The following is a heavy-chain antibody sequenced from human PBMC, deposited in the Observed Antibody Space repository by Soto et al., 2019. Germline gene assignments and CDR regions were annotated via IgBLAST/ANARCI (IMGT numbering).Heavy chain of an antibody. CDR2: INHSGST. Sequence: SETLSLTCAVYGGSFSGYYWSWIRQPPGKGLEWIGEINHSGSTNYNPSLKSRVTISVDTSKNQFSLKLSSVTAADTAVYYCARSAEDATTTIFGVVNSGGVWFDPWGQGTLVTVSS. CDR1: GGSFSGYY. D-gene: IGHD3-3*01. J-gene: IGHJ5*02. V-gene: IGHV4-34*01. CDR3: ARSAEDATTTIFGVVNSGGVWFDP.